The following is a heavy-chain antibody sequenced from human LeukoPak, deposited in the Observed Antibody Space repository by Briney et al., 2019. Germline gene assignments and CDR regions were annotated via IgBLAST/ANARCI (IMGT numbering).Heavy chain of an antibody. Sequence: GGSPRLSCAASGFTFSSYAMSWVRQAPGKGLEWVSAISGSGGSTYYADSVKGRFTISRDNSKNTLYLQMNSLRAEDTAVYYCAKERIFGSWYWFDPWGQEPWSPSPQ. CDR2: ISGSGGST. CDR3: AKERIFGSWYWFDP. J-gene: IGHJ5*02. V-gene: IGHV3-23*01. CDR1: GFTFSSYA. D-gene: IGHD6-13*01.